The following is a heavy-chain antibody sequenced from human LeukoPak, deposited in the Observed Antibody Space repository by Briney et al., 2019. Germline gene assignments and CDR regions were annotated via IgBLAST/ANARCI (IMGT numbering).Heavy chain of an antibody. CDR1: GFTFSRNS. CDR3: ARDHRSSVPFDY. J-gene: IGHJ4*02. Sequence: GGSLRLSCAASGFTFSRNSMSWIRQAPGKGLEWVSYISSSGSTIYYADSVKGRFTISRDNAKNSLYLQMNSLRAEDTAVYYCARDHRSSVPFDYWGQGTLVTVSS. D-gene: IGHD6-19*01. CDR2: ISSSGSTI. V-gene: IGHV3-48*04.